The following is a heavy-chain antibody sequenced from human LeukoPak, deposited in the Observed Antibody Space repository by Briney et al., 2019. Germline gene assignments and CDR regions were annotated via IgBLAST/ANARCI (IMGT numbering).Heavy chain of an antibody. Sequence: SSQTLSLTCTVSGGSISSGGYYWSWIRQPPGKGLEWIGYIYHSGSTYYNPSLKSRVTISVDRSKNQFSLKLSSVTAADTAVYYCARLMFGTPTYSYPGVTTEGSAFDIWGQGTMVTVSS. J-gene: IGHJ3*02. D-gene: IGHD3-10*02. V-gene: IGHV4-30-2*01. CDR1: GGSISSGGYY. CDR3: ARLMFGTPTYSYPGVTTEGSAFDI. CDR2: IYHSGST.